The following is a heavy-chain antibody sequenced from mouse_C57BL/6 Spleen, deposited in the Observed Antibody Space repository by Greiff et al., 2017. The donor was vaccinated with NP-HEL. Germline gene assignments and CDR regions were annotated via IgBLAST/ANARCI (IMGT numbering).Heavy chain of an antibody. CDR2: IDPSDSDT. CDR1: GYTFTSYW. J-gene: IGHJ3*01. Sequence: QVHVKQPGAELVRPGSSVKLSCKASGYTFTSYWMHWVKQRPIQGLEWIGNIDPSDSDTHYNQTFQDKATLTVDKSSSTDYMQLSSLTSEDSAVYYCARDSTFAYWGQGTLVTVSA. CDR3: ARDSTFAY. D-gene: IGHD2-5*01. V-gene: IGHV1-52*01.